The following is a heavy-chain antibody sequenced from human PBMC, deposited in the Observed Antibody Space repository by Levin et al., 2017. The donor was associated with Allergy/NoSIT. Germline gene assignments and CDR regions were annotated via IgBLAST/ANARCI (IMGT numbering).Heavy chain of an antibody. CDR1: GDSISSYY. CDR3: AREYGGDWYFDL. J-gene: IGHJ2*01. CDR2: IHYDGNT. Sequence: GSLRLSCTVSGDSISSYYWSWIQQPPGRGLEWIGYIHYDGNTNYNPSLKSRITISLDTSKNEFSLKLRSVTAADTAVYYCAREYGGDWYFDLWGRGTLVTVSS. V-gene: IGHV4-59*01. D-gene: IGHD2-21*01.